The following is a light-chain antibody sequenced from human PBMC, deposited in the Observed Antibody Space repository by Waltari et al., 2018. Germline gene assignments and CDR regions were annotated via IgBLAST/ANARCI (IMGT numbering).Light chain of an antibody. V-gene: IGLV2-8*01. CDR1: SSDVGGYNY. Sequence: QSALTQPPSASGSPGQSVTISCTGTSSDVGGYNYVYWYQQHPGKAPKLMIYEVARRPSGVPDRFSGSKSGNTASLTVSGLQAEDEADYYCSSYAGSKNYVFGTGTKVTVL. J-gene: IGLJ1*01. CDR3: SSYAGSKNYV. CDR2: EVA.